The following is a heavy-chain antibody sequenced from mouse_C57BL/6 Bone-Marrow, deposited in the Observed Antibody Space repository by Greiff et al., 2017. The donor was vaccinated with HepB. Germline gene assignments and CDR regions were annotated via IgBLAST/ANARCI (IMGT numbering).Heavy chain of an antibody. J-gene: IGHJ4*01. CDR3: ARWGGLRRNYYAMDY. D-gene: IGHD2-2*01. V-gene: IGHV14-4*01. Sequence: VQLQQSGAELVRPGASVKLSCTASGFNIKDDYMHWVKQRPEQGLEWIGWIDPENGDTEYASKFQGKATITADTSSNTAYLQLSSLTSEDSAVYYCARWGGLRRNYYAMDYWGQGTSVTVSS. CDR1: GFNIKDDY. CDR2: IDPENGDT.